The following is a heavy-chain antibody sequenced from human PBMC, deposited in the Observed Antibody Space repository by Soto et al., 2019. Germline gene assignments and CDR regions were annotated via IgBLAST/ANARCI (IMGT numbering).Heavy chain of an antibody. CDR2: TYYRSKWYN. Sequence: QVQLQQSGPGLVKPSQTLSLTCAISGDSVSSISAAWNWIRQSPSRGLEWLGRTYYRSKWYNDYAVSVKSRITINPDTSNNQFSLQLREGFWSVYSAYSWFDFWGQGTLVTVSS. D-gene: IGHD3-3*01. V-gene: IGHV6-1*01. J-gene: IGHJ5*01. CDR1: GDSVSSISAA. CDR3: FDF.